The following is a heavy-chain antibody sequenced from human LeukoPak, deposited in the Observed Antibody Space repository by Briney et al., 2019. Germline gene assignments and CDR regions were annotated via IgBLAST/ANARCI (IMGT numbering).Heavy chain of an antibody. CDR3: AREYSYGPTKPFDY. Sequence: PGGSLRLSCAASGFTFSTYSIHWVRQAPGKGLEWVSFLRFDGSNKYYADSVKGRFTISRDNSKNTLYLQMNSLRAEDTAVYYCAREYSYGPTKPFDYWGQGTLVTVSS. CDR1: GFTFSTYS. J-gene: IGHJ4*02. CDR2: LRFDGSNK. V-gene: IGHV3-30*02. D-gene: IGHD5-18*01.